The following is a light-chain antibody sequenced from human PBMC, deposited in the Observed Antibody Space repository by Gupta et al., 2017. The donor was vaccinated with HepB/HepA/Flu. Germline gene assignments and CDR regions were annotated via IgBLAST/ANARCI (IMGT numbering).Light chain of an antibody. CDR1: QSVGSSN. J-gene: IGKJ2*04. CDR2: GAS. CDR3: QHESSSVRS. Sequence: EIVLTQSPGTLSLSPGERATLSCRASQSVGSSNLAWFQQKPGQAPRLLIYGASSRATDIPDRFSGSGSGTDFTLTISRREPEDFAVYYCQHESSSVRSFGQGTKLEIK. V-gene: IGKV3-20*01.